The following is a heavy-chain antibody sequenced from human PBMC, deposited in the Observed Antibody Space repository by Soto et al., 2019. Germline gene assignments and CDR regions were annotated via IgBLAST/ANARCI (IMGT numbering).Heavy chain of an antibody. Sequence: VGSLRLSCAASGFTFSSYAMHWVRQAPGKGLEWVAVISYDGSNKYYADSVKGRFTISRDNSKNTLYLQMNSLRAEDTAVYYCARAKIMITFGGVTTFDYWGQGTLVTVSS. D-gene: IGHD3-16*01. V-gene: IGHV3-30-3*01. CDR2: ISYDGSNK. CDR3: ARAKIMITFGGVTTFDY. CDR1: GFTFSSYA. J-gene: IGHJ4*02.